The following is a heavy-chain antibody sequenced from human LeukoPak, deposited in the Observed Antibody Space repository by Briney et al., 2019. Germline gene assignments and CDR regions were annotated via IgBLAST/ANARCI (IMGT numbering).Heavy chain of an antibody. CDR2: MNPNSGGT. CDR3: AVGVATINYYYYMDV. CDR1: GYTFTGYD. V-gene: IGHV1-2*02. J-gene: IGHJ6*03. Sequence: ASVKVSCKASGYTFTGYDINWVRQATGQGLEWMGWMNPNSGGTNYAQKFQGRVTMTRDTSISTAYMELSRLRSDDTAVYYCAVGVATINYYYYMDVWGKGTTVTVSS. D-gene: IGHD5-12*01.